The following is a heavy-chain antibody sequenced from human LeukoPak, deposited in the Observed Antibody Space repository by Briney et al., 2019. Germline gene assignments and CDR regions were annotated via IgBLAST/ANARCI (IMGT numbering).Heavy chain of an antibody. CDR2: IGGDGGST. CDR3: TKVAKNYYGSEAYYFFEH. Sequence: GGSLRLACAVSGFTFSSYAMSWVRQAPGNGLGWVSAIGGDGGSTYYADSVNRRSTTSRDNSKNTPYRQMNSPTAEDTVVYYCTKVAKNYYGSEAYYFFEHWGQGTPVTASS. J-gene: IGHJ4*02. CDR1: GFTFSSYA. D-gene: IGHD3-10*01. V-gene: IGHV3-23*01.